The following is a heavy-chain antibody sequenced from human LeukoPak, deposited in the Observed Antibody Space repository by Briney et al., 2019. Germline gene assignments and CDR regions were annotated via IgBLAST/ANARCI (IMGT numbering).Heavy chain of an antibody. Sequence: SETPSLTCAVSGGSISSSNWWSWVRQPPGKGLEWIGEIYHSGSTNYNPSLKSRVTISVDKFKNQFSLKLSSVTAADTAVYYCARYCSGGSCYSLYAFDIWGQGTMVTVSS. CDR1: GGSISSSNW. CDR3: ARYCSGGSCYSLYAFDI. D-gene: IGHD2-15*01. J-gene: IGHJ3*02. CDR2: IYHSGST. V-gene: IGHV4-4*02.